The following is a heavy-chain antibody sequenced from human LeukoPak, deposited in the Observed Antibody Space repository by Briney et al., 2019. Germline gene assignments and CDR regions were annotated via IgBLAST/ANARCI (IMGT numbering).Heavy chain of an antibody. V-gene: IGHV3-7*01. CDR3: ARAVANIETGVYHNYMDV. CDR1: GFTFSTYW. CDR2: IKEDGSEK. J-gene: IGHJ6*03. Sequence: GGSLRLSCAASGFTFSTYWMSWVRQAPGKGLEWVATIKEDGSEKYYADSVKGRFIISRDNSKNSLNLQMSSLRGEDTAVYYCARAVANIETGVYHNYMDVWGRGTTVTVSS. D-gene: IGHD6-19*01.